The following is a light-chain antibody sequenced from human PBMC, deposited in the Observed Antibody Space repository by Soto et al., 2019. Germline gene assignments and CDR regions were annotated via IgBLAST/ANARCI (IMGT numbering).Light chain of an antibody. CDR3: CAYAGSYTYV. Sequence: QSVLTRPRSVSGSPGQSVTISCTGTNSDVGGYEHVSWYQQHPGKAPKLMIYDMSKRPSGVPDRFSGSRSGSTASLTISGLQAEDEADYYCCAYAGSYTYVFGTGTKLTVL. V-gene: IGLV2-11*01. J-gene: IGLJ1*01. CDR1: NSDVGGYEH. CDR2: DMS.